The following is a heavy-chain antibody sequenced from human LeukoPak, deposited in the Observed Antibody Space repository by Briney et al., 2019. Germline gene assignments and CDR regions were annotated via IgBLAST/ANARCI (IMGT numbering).Heavy chain of an antibody. V-gene: IGHV3-9*01. CDR3: AKGGYSYGSVRDYFDY. J-gene: IGHJ4*02. D-gene: IGHD5-18*01. Sequence: GGSLRLSCAASGFTFSSYSMNWVRQAPGKGLEWVSGISWNSGSIGYADSVKGRFTISRDNAKNSLYLQMNSLRAEDTALYYCAKGGYSYGSVRDYFDYWGQGTLVTVSS. CDR2: ISWNSGSI. CDR1: GFTFSSYS.